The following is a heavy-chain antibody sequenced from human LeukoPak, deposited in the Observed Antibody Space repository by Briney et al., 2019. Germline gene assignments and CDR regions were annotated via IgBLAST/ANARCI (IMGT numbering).Heavy chain of an antibody. V-gene: IGHV1-8*01. CDR2: INPNRGNT. Sequence: GASVKVSCKASGYTFTSYDIVWVRQATGQGREWMGWINPNRGNTGYAQKFQGRVPITRNTPISTAYMELSSLRSEDTAGYYCARGDVLLWFGELPPYYFDYWGQGTLVTVSS. D-gene: IGHD3-10*01. CDR3: ARGDVLLWFGELPPYYFDY. CDR1: GYTFTSYD. J-gene: IGHJ4*02.